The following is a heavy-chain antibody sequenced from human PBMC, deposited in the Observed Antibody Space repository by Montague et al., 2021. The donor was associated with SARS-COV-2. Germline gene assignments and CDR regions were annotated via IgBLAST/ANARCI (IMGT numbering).Heavy chain of an antibody. CDR3: ASGRYSSSWYGTKYYFDY. J-gene: IGHJ4*02. Sequence: SETLSLTCAVYGGSFSGYYWSWIRQPPGQGLEWVWGMTHSGSTNSNPSLTSRVPISLDTSTNQFSLKLSAVTAADTAVYYCASGRYSSSWYGTKYYFDYWGQGTLVTVSS. D-gene: IGHD6-13*01. V-gene: IGHV4-34*01. CDR2: MTHSGST. CDR1: GGSFSGYY.